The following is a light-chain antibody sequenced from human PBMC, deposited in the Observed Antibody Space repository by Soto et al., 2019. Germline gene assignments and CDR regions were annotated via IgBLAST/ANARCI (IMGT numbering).Light chain of an antibody. CDR2: GAS. V-gene: IGKV1-39*01. J-gene: IGKJ1*01. Sequence: DIQITQSPASLSSSLVDRFTITCRASQNIYNSLNWYQQKAGRAPAVLIYGASNLQGGVPLRFSGSGSGTDFTLTISGLQPEDSATYYCQESRSALWGTCGQGTKV. CDR1: QNIYNS. CDR3: QESRSALWGT.